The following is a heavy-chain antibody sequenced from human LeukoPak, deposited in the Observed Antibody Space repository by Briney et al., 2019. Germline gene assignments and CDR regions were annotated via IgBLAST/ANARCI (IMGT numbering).Heavy chain of an antibody. J-gene: IGHJ4*02. Sequence: PGGSLRLSCAASGFTFSASPMSWVRQAPGKGLEWVSVINTDRSTYYADSVKGRFTISRDNSKSTGYLQMDSLSAEDTAEYYCAGRGGAVAGTLDYWGQGALVTVSS. CDR3: AGRGGAVAGTLDY. D-gene: IGHD6-19*01. V-gene: IGHV3-23*01. CDR1: GFTFSASP. CDR2: INTDRST.